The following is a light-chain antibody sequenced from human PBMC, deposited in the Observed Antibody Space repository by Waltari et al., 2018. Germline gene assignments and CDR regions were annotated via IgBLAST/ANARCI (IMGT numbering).Light chain of an antibody. V-gene: IGLV2-14*03. Sequence: QSALTQPASVSGSPGQSITISCTGTSSDVGGYNYASWYQQHPGKAPKLMIYDVSNRPSGVSNRFSGSKSGNTASLTISGLQAEDEADYYCSSYISSSTLELFGGGTSLTVL. J-gene: IGLJ2*01. CDR3: SSYISSSTLEL. CDR2: DVS. CDR1: SSDVGGYNY.